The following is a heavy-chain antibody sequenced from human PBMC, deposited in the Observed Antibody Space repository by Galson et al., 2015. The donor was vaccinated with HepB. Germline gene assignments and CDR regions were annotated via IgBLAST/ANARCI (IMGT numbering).Heavy chain of an antibody. D-gene: IGHD3-3*01. CDR3: AKLRGGITIFGVVDY. V-gene: IGHV3-23*01. Sequence: SLRLSCAASGFTFSSYAMSWVRQAPGKGLEWVSAISGSGGSTYYADSVKGRFTISRDNSKNTLYLQMNSLRAEDTAVYYCAKLRGGITIFGVVDYWGQGTLVTVSS. J-gene: IGHJ4*02. CDR2: ISGSGGST. CDR1: GFTFSSYA.